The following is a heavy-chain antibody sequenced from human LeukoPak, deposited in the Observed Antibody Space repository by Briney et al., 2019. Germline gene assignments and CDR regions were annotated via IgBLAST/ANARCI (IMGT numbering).Heavy chain of an antibody. J-gene: IGHJ4*02. V-gene: IGHV3-23*01. Sequence: PGGTLRLSCAASGFTFSSYGMSWVRQAPGKGLEWVSAISGSGGSTYYADSVKGRFTISRDNSKNTLYLQMNSPRAEDTAVYYCAKSHCSGGSCYWGQGTLVTVSS. D-gene: IGHD2-15*01. CDR3: AKSHCSGGSCY. CDR1: GFTFSSYG. CDR2: ISGSGGST.